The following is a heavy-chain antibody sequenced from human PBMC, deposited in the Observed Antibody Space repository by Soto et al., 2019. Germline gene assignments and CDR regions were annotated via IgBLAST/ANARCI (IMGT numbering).Heavy chain of an antibody. V-gene: IGHV5-10-1*01. D-gene: IGHD5-18*01. J-gene: IGHJ6*02. CDR3: ARQGRETAMGNYYYYGMDV. CDR2: IDPSDSYT. Sequence: HGESLKISCKGSGYSFTSYWISWVRQMPGKGLEWMGRIDPSDSYTNYSPSFQGHVTISADKSISTAYLQWSSLKASDTAMYYCARQGRETAMGNYYYYGMDVWGQGTTVTVSS. CDR1: GYSFTSYW.